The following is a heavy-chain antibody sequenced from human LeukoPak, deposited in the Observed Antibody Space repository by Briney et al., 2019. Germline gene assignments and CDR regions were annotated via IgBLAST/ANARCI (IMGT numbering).Heavy chain of an antibody. D-gene: IGHD2-2*02. CDR2: ISYDGSNK. V-gene: IGHV3-30*18. CDR3: AKGIVVVPAAIPGYFQH. Sequence: GGSLRLSCAASGFTFSSYGMHWVRQAPGKGLEWVAVISYDGSNKYYADSVKGRFTISRDNSKNTLYLQMNSLRAEDTAVYYCAKGIVVVPAAIPGYFQHWGQGTLVTVSS. J-gene: IGHJ1*01. CDR1: GFTFSSYG.